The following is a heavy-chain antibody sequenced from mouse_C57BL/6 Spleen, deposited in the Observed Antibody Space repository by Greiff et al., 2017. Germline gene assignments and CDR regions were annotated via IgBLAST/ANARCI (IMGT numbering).Heavy chain of an antibody. CDR3: ASTVSNYDAMDY. D-gene: IGHD2-5*01. V-gene: IGHV5-12*01. Sequence: EVMLVESGGGLVQPGGSLKLSCAASGFTFSDYYMYWVRQTPEKRLEWVAYISNGGGSTYYPDTVKGRFTISRDNAKNTLYLQMSRLKSEDTAMYYCASTVSNYDAMDYWGQGTSVTVSS. J-gene: IGHJ4*01. CDR2: ISNGGGST. CDR1: GFTFSDYY.